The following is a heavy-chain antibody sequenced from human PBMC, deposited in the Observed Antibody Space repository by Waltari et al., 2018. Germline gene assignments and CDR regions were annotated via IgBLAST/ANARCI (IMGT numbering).Heavy chain of an antibody. Sequence: QVQLQQWGAGLLKPSETLSLTCAVYGGSFSGYYWSWIRQPPGKGLEWIGEINHSGSTNYNPSLKSRVTISEDTSKNQFSLKLSSVTAADTAVYYCATKPTYYYDSSGYYSGWFDPWGQGTLVTVSS. CDR3: ATKPTYYYDSSGYYSGWFDP. D-gene: IGHD3-22*01. CDR2: INHSGST. CDR1: GGSFSGYY. V-gene: IGHV4-34*01. J-gene: IGHJ5*02.